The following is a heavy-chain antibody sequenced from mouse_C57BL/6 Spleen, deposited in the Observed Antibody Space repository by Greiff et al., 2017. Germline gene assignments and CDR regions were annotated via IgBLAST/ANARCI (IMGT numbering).Heavy chain of an antibody. Sequence: VQLQQPGAELVRPGSSVKMSCKASGYTFTSYWMHWVKQRPIQGLEWIGNIDPSDSETHYNQKFKDKATLTVDKSSSTAYMQLSSLTSEDSAVYYCARGAQATWFAYWGQGTLVTVSA. V-gene: IGHV1-52*01. CDR2: IDPSDSET. CDR3: ARGAQATWFAY. D-gene: IGHD3-2*02. CDR1: GYTFTSYW. J-gene: IGHJ3*01.